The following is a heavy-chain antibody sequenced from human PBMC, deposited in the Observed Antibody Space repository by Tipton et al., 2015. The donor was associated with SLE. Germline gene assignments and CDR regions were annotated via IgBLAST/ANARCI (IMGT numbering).Heavy chain of an antibody. CDR2: ISSSGSTI. V-gene: IGHV3-48*03. D-gene: IGHD3-22*01. J-gene: IGHJ4*02. CDR3: AREGYYDSSGGY. CDR1: GFTFSSYE. Sequence: GSLRLSCAASGFTFSSYEMNWVRQAPGKGLEWVSYISSSGSTIYYADSVKGRFTISRDNAKNSLYLQMNSLRAEDTAVYYCAREGYYDSSGGYWGQGTLVTVSS.